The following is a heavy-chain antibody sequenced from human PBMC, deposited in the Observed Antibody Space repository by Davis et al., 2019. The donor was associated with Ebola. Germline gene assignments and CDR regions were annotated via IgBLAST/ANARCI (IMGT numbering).Heavy chain of an antibody. J-gene: IGHJ6*02. Sequence: HSQTLSLTCAISGDSVSSNSAAWNWIRQSPSRGLEWLGRTYYRSKWYNDYAVSVKSRITINPGTSKNQFSLQLNSVTPEDTAVYYCAREEVLGSLSGNHYYYYYGMDVWGQGTTVTVSS. CDR2: TYYRSKWYN. V-gene: IGHV6-1*01. D-gene: IGHD5-12*01. CDR3: AREEVLGSLSGNHYYYYYGMDV. CDR1: GDSVSSNSAA.